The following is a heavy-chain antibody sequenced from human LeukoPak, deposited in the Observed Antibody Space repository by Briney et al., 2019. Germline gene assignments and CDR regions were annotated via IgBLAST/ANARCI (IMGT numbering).Heavy chain of an antibody. D-gene: IGHD2-2*02. CDR3: ARGRFCVSTSCYTGGTGPYYYYYYMAV. V-gene: IGHV4-34*01. CDR1: GGSFSGYY. J-gene: IGHJ6*03. Sequence: KPSETLSLTCAVYGGSFSGYYWSWIRQPPGKGLEWIGEINHSGSTNYNPSLKSRVTISVDTSKNQFSLKLSSVTAADTAVYYCARGRFCVSTSCYTGGTGPYYYYYYMAVGGKGTRVTVS. CDR2: INHSGST.